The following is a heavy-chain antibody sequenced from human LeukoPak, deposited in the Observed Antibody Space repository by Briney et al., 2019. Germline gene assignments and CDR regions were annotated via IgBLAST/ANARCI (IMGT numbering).Heavy chain of an antibody. V-gene: IGHV4-4*02. Sequence: SETLSLTCAVSGGSISSSDWWSWVRQPPGKGLEWIGEVYHSGSTKHNSSLMSRVTMSVDKSKNQFSLRLSSVTAADTAVYYCARPGIAAAGSQVSGYYYYGMDVWGQGTTVTVSS. CDR2: VYHSGST. CDR3: ARPGIAAAGSQVSGYYYYGMDV. CDR1: GGSISSSDW. D-gene: IGHD6-13*01. J-gene: IGHJ6*02.